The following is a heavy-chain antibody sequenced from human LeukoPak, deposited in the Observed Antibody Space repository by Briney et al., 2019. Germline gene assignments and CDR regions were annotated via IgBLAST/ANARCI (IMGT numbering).Heavy chain of an antibody. CDR1: DGSVSSDY. J-gene: IGHJ3*02. Sequence: PSETLSLTCTVSDGSVSSDYWSWIRQPPGKGLEWIGYIYYTGSINYNPSLKPRVTISVDTSKNQFSLRLTSVTAADTAVYYCAKMVTNAFDIWGQGTLVTVSS. CDR2: IYYTGSI. CDR3: AKMVTNAFDI. D-gene: IGHD5-18*01. V-gene: IGHV4-59*08.